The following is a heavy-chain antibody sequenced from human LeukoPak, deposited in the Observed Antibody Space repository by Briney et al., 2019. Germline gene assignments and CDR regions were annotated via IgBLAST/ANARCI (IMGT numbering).Heavy chain of an antibody. Sequence: GGSLRLSCAASGFTFRRYSMNWVRQAPGKGLEWVSSISSSSSYIYYADSVKGRFTISRDNAKNSLYMQMNSLRAEDTAVYYCAREGYFDWLSVDYWGQGTLVTVSS. D-gene: IGHD3-9*01. CDR3: AREGYFDWLSVDY. J-gene: IGHJ4*02. CDR1: GFTFRRYS. V-gene: IGHV3-21*01. CDR2: ISSSSSYI.